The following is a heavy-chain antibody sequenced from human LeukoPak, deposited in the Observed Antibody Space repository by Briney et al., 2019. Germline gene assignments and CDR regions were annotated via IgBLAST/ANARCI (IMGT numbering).Heavy chain of an antibody. Sequence: PSETLSLTCTVSGGSISSSTYYWGWIRQPPGKGLEWIGSIYYSGNTYYNPSLKSRITISVDTSKNQFSLKLSSVTASDTAVYYCARLVYYDSSGYILDWGQGTLVTVSS. CDR1: GGSISSSTYY. V-gene: IGHV4-39*01. D-gene: IGHD3-22*01. CDR2: IYYSGNT. CDR3: ARLVYYDSSGYILD. J-gene: IGHJ4*02.